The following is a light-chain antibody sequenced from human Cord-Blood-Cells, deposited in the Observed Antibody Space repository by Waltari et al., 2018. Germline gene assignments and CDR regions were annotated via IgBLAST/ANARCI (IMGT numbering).Light chain of an antibody. CDR1: QSVSSY. CDR3: QQYNNWPMYT. CDR2: GAS. Sequence: EIVMTPSPAPLSVSPGEIATLSCRASQSVSSYLAWYQQRPGQAPRPVIYGASTRATGIPARFSGSGSGTECTLTISSLQSEDFAVYYCQQYNNWPMYTFGQGTQLGIK. V-gene: IGKV3-15*01. J-gene: IGKJ2*01.